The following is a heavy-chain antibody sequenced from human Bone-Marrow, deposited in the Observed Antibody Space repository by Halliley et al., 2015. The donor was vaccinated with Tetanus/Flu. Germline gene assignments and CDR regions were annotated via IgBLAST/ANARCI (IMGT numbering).Heavy chain of an antibody. CDR3: ARRDSSSWYAWFDP. D-gene: IGHD6-13*01. Sequence: EWIGSIYYPGNTFYNPSLRSRVAISVDTSKNQFSLKLTSVTSADSAVYYCARRDSSSWYAWFDPWGPGTRVTVSS. V-gene: IGHV4-39*01. CDR2: IYYPGNT. J-gene: IGHJ5*02.